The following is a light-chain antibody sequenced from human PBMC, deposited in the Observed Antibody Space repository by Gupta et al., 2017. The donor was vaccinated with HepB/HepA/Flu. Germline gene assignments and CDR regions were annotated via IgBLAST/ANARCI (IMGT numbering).Light chain of an antibody. Sequence: DIVMTQSPDSLAVSLGERATINCKSSQSVLYSSNNKNYLAWYQQKPGQPPKLLIYRASTRESGVTDRFTGRGSGTDFTLTISSRQADDVAVYSWQQDSSTWTSGQATKVEIK. CDR3: QQDSSTWT. CDR1: QSVLYSSNNKNY. V-gene: IGKV4-1*01. J-gene: IGKJ1*01. CDR2: RAS.